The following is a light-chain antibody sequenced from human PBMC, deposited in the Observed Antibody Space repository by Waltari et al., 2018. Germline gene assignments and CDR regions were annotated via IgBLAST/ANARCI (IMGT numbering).Light chain of an antibody. V-gene: IGLV2-8*01. CDR2: GVD. Sequence: QSALTQPPSASGSPGQSVTISCTGTSSDVGGYNYVSWYQQHPGKAPKLLINGVDKRPSGVPARFSGSKSGNTASLTVSGLQAEDEADYYCNSYAGSNNLGVFGGGTKLTVL. CDR3: NSYAGSNNLGV. J-gene: IGLJ3*02. CDR1: SSDVGGYNY.